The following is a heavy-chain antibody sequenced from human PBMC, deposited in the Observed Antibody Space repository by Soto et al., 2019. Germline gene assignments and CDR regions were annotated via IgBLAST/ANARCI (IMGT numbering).Heavy chain of an antibody. CDR1: GFTIRNYA. J-gene: IGHJ1*01. CDR2: ISGTTDRT. Sequence: EVPVLESGGGLVQPGGSLRLSCAASGFTIRNYAMRWVRQAPGKALEWVAGISGTTDRTYYRDSVEGRFTIFKDTSKNTLYLEMNSLRAEDTALYRCEGSWTWGQGTLVTVSS. CDR3: EGSWT. D-gene: IGHD5-12*01. V-gene: IGHV3-23*02.